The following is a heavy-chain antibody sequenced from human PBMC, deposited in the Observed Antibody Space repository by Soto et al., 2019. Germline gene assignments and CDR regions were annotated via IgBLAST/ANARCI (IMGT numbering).Heavy chain of an antibody. D-gene: IGHD3-10*02. CDR3: EREPSSYSVVHYYYYAMEV. CDR1: GFTFSSYW. Sequence: GGSLRLSCAASGFTFSSYWMHWVRQAPGKGLVWVSRINSDGSSTSYADSVKGRFTISRDNAKNTLYLQMNSLRAEDTAVYYCEREPSSYSVVHYYYYAMEVWGQGTTVTVS. J-gene: IGHJ6*02. V-gene: IGHV3-74*01. CDR2: INSDGSST.